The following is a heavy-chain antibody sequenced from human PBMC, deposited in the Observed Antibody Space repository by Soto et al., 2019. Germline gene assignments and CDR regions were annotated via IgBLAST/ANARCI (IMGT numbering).Heavy chain of an antibody. Sequence: GSLRHSCAATGFTFSDIAMDWVRQAPGKGLEWVSSISGSSGTTNYADSVKGRFTISRDNAKKTPYLQMNSLRDEDTAVYYCASGRSGYDYASDYWGQGTLVTVSS. CDR3: ASGRSGYDYASDY. D-gene: IGHD5-12*01. J-gene: IGHJ4*02. CDR2: ISGSSGTT. CDR1: GFTFSDIA. V-gene: IGHV3-23*01.